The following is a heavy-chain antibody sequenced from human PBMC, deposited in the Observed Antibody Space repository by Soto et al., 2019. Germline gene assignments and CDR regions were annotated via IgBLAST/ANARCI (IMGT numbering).Heavy chain of an antibody. J-gene: IGHJ3*02. CDR2: IYYSGST. V-gene: IGHV4-31*11. CDR3: ARDLDCSSTSCYSSGAFDI. Sequence: TSETLSLTCAVSGGSISSGGYSWSWIRQPPGKGLEWIGYIYYSGSTYYNPSLKSRVTISVDTSKNQFSLKLSSATAADTAVYYCARDLDCSSTSCYSSGAFDIWGQGTMVTVS. CDR1: GGSISSGGYS. D-gene: IGHD2-2*01.